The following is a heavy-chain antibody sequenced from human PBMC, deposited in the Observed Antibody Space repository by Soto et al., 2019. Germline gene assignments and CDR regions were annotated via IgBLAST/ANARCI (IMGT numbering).Heavy chain of an antibody. Sequence: RGSLRLSCSASGFTFSNYFMHWFRQVPGEGLVWVSRMSGDGKTISYADSVKGRFTISRDNAKNTLYLQMNSLRVEDTAVYYCARTYVPGIAGFDPWGQGTLVTVSS. D-gene: IGHD1-1*01. CDR1: GFTFSNYF. V-gene: IGHV3-74*01. CDR2: MSGDGKTI. J-gene: IGHJ5*02. CDR3: ARTYVPGIAGFDP.